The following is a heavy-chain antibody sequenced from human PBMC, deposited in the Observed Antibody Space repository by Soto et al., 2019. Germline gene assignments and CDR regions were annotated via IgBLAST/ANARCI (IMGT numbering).Heavy chain of an antibody. V-gene: IGHV3-33*06. Sequence: PGGSLRLSCAASGFTFSSYGMHWVRQAPGKGLEWVAVIWYDGSNKYYADSVKGRFTISRDNSKNTLYLQMSSLRAEDTAVYYCAKDVRGWFDPWGQGTLVTVSS. CDR2: IWYDGSNK. J-gene: IGHJ5*02. CDR1: GFTFSSYG. D-gene: IGHD3-16*01. CDR3: AKDVRGWFDP.